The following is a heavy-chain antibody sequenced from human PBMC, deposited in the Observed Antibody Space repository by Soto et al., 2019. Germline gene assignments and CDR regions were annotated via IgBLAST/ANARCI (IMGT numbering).Heavy chain of an antibody. D-gene: IGHD6-19*01. J-gene: IGHJ3*02. CDR3: ARDDSSGWYGAFDI. V-gene: IGHV1-18*01. CDR2: ISAYNGNT. CDR1: GYTFTSYG. Sequence: AAVKVSCKASGYTFTSYGISWVRQAPGQGLEWMGWISAYNGNTNYAQKLQGRVTMTTDTSTSTAYMEPGSLRSDDTAVYYCARDDSSGWYGAFDIWGLGTMVTVSS.